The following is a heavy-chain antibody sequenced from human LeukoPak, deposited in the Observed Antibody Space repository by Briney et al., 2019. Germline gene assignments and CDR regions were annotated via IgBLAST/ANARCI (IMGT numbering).Heavy chain of an antibody. Sequence: PSETLSLTCTVSGGSIRSYYWSWIRQPPGKGLEWIGYLFYSGSTNYNPSLKSRVTTSVDTSKNQFSVEVTSVTAADTAVYYCARQSGTYIDYWGQGTLVTVSS. V-gene: IGHV4-59*08. J-gene: IGHJ4*02. D-gene: IGHD1-26*01. CDR1: GGSIRSYY. CDR2: LFYSGST. CDR3: ARQSGTYIDY.